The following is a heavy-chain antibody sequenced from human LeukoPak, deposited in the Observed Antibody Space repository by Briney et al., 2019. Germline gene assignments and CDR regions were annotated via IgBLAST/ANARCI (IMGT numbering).Heavy chain of an antibody. V-gene: IGHV3-74*01. J-gene: IGHJ5*02. CDR2: INSDGSST. CDR3: ARGPQGAWFDP. CDR1: GFTFSSCW. Sequence: PGGSLRLSCEASGFTFSSCWMHWVRHAPGKGLVWVSRINSDGSSTNYADSVKGRFTISRDNAKNTLYLQMNSLRAEDTAEYYCARGPQGAWFDPWGQGTLVTVSS.